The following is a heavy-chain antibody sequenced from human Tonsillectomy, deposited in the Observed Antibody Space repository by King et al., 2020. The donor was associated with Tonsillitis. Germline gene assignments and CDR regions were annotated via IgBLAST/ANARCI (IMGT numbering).Heavy chain of an antibody. J-gene: IGHJ4*02. CDR2: IWYDGSNK. CDR3: ARDLHMDY. V-gene: IGHV3-33*08. D-gene: IGHD2-21*01. Sequence: VQLVESGGGVVQPGRSLRLSCAASGFTFSNYGMHWVRQAPGQGLGWVAVIWYDGSNKYYADSVKGRFTISRDNSRNTLYLQMNTLRAEDTAVYYCARDLHMDYWGQGTLVTVSS. CDR1: GFTFSNYG.